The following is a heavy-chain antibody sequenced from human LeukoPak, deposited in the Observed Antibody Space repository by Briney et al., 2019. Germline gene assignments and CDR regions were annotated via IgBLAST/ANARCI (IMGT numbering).Heavy chain of an antibody. V-gene: IGHV1-69*01. J-gene: IGHJ3*02. CDR2: IIPIFGTA. CDR3: ARRYDILTGYSPDAFDI. Sequence: GSSVKVSCKASGGTFSSYAISWVRQAPGQGLEWMGGIIPIFGTANYAQKFQGRVTITADESTSTDYMELTRLIPEDTAVSYCARRYDILTGYSPDAFDIWGQGTMVTVSS. D-gene: IGHD3-9*01. CDR1: GGTFSSYA.